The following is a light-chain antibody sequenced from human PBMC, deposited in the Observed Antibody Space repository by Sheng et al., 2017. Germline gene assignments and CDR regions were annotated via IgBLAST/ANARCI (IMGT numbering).Light chain of an antibody. Sequence: QSVLTQPPSVSGAPGQRVTISCTGSSSNIGAGXDVHWYQQFPGTAPKVLIYGDNNRPSGVPDRFSGSTSGTSASLAITGLQAEDEADYYCQSYDSSLSGSTVFGGGTRLTVL. J-gene: IGLJ3*02. CDR2: GDN. V-gene: IGLV1-40*01. CDR1: SSNIGAGXD. CDR3: QSYDSSLSGSTV.